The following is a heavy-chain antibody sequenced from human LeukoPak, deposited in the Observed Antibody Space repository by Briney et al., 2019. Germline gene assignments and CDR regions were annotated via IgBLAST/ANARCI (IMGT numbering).Heavy chain of an antibody. CDR2: IYPNSGGT. CDR3: ARFSGSSNFDY. CDR1: GYTFIVYF. V-gene: IGHV1-2*02. J-gene: IGHJ4*02. Sequence: GASVKVSCRASGYTFIVYFMHWVRQAPGQGLEWMGWIYPNSGGTKYAQKFQGRVTMTRDTSISTIYMELSSLRSDDTAVYYCARFSGSSNFDYWGQGTLVTVPS. D-gene: IGHD1-26*01.